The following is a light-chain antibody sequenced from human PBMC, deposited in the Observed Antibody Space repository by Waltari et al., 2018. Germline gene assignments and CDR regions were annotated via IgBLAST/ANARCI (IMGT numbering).Light chain of an antibody. CDR1: QGLRTY. Sequence: DIQITQSPSSLSASVGDRVTISCQARQGLRTYLNWYQQNPAEDPKSLFSAAYTVRGAALSRFSVSVSGTDFTLTISGLKPEDCATYYCQQSFDILRTFGGGTRVEMK. V-gene: IGKV1-39*01. CDR2: AAY. CDR3: QQSFDILRT. J-gene: IGKJ4*01.